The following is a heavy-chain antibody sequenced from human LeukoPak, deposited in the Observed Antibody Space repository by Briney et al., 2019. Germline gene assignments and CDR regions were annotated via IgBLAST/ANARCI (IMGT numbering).Heavy chain of an antibody. CDR1: GFTFSSYA. D-gene: IGHD6-13*01. CDR2: ISYDGSNK. Sequence: QAGGSLRLSCAASGFTFSSYAMHWVCQAPGKGLEWVAVISYDGSNKYYADSVKGRFTISRDNSKNTLYLQMNSLRAEDTAVCYCARGAYSSSWYSGSLTAHYFDYRGQGTLVTVSS. CDR3: ARGAYSSSWYSGSLTAHYFDY. J-gene: IGHJ4*02. V-gene: IGHV3-30*04.